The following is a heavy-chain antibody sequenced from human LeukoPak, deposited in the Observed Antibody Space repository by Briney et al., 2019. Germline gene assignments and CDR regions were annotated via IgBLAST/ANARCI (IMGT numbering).Heavy chain of an antibody. V-gene: IGHV3-7*01. D-gene: IGHD3-9*01. CDR3: ARGPVLRYFDWSRPRKNWFDP. J-gene: IGHJ5*02. CDR1: GFTFSQYW. CDR2: INQDGSTK. Sequence: GGSLRLSCAASGFTFSQYWMSWVRQGPGKGLEWVANINQDGSTKYYVDSVKGRFTISRDNAKNSVFLQMNSLRTDDTAVYYCARGPVLRYFDWSRPRKNWFDPWGQGTLVTVSS.